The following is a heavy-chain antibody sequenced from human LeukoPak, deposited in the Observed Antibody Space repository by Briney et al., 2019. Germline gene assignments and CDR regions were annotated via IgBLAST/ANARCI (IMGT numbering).Heavy chain of an antibody. D-gene: IGHD1-14*01. V-gene: IGHV4-30-2*01. CDR3: ARPGEDYMDV. Sequence: SETLSLTCTVSGGSISSGGYYWSWIRQPPGKGLEWIGYIYHSGSTYYNPSLKSRVTISVDRSKNQFSLKLSSVTAADTAVYYCARPGEDYMDVWGKGTTVTVSS. CDR2: IYHSGST. J-gene: IGHJ6*03. CDR1: GGSISSGGYY.